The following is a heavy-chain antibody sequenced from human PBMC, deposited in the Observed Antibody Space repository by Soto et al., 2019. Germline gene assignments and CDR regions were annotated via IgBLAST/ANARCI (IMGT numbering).Heavy chain of an antibody. V-gene: IGHV4-59*01. Sequence: SEPLSLTCTVSVGSISSYYWSWIRQPPGKGLEWIGYIYYSGSTNYNPSLKSRVTISVDTSKNQFSLKLSSVTAADTAVYYCASLAVAGTKGMDVWGQGTTVTVSS. D-gene: IGHD6-19*01. CDR3: ASLAVAGTKGMDV. CDR2: IYYSGST. J-gene: IGHJ6*02. CDR1: VGSISSYY.